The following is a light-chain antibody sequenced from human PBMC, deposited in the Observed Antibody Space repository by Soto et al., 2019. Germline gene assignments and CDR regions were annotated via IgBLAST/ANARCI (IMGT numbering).Light chain of an antibody. V-gene: IGKV1-5*03. Sequence: DIPMTQSPSTLSASAGDRVTITCRASQSISSWLAWYQQKPGKAPKLLIYKASSLESGVPSRFSGSGSGTEFTLTISSLQPDDVAAYYCQQYSVYSWTFGQGTKVEIK. J-gene: IGKJ1*01. CDR2: KAS. CDR3: QQYSVYSWT. CDR1: QSISSW.